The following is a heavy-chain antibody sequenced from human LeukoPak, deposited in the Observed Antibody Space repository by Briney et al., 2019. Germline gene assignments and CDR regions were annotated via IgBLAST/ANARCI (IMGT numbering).Heavy chain of an antibody. D-gene: IGHD1-26*01. CDR2: ISGSGGTT. Sequence: GGSLRLSCAASGFTFNRYGMSWVRQAPGKGLEWVSAISGSGGTTYYADSVKGRFTISRDNSKNTLYLQMNSLRAEDTAVYYCAKDSPPPRELLPDYWGQGTLVTVSS. J-gene: IGHJ4*02. CDR1: GFTFNRYG. CDR3: AKDSPPPRELLPDY. V-gene: IGHV3-23*01.